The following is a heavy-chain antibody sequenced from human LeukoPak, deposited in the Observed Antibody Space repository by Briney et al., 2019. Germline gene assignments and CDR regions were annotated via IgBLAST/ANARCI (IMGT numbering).Heavy chain of an antibody. Sequence: PSETLSLTCTVSGGSISSSSYYWGWIRQPPGKGLEWIGSIYYSGSTYYNPSLKSRVTISVDTSKNQFSLKLSSVTAADTAVYYCARDYDSSGYYFSGADYWGQGTLVTVSS. CDR2: IYYSGST. CDR1: GGSISSSSYY. CDR3: ARDYDSSGYYFSGADY. J-gene: IGHJ4*02. D-gene: IGHD3-22*01. V-gene: IGHV4-39*01.